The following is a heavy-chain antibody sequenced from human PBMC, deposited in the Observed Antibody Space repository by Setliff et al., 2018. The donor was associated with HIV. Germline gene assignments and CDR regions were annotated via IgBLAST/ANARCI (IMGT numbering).Heavy chain of an antibody. J-gene: IGHJ4*02. CDR2: IIPILGIA. Sequence: GASVKVSCKASGDTFSSYAISWVRQAPGQGLEWMGGIIPILGIANYAQKFQDRVTITADKSTDTAYMELSSLRSEDTAVYYCARDRIPSKWLLESDYWGQGTLVTVSS. D-gene: IGHD3-22*01. CDR1: GDTFSSYA. V-gene: IGHV1-69*10. CDR3: ARDRIPSKWLLESDY.